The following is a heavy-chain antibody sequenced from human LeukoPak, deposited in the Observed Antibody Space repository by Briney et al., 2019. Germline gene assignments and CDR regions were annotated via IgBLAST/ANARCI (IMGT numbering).Heavy chain of an antibody. Sequence: GGSLRLSCAASGFTFSSYWMSWVRQAPGKGLEWVANIKQDGSEKYYVDSVKGRFTISRDNAKNSLYLQMNSLRAEDTAVYYCARSVVVPAAIRRFDYWGQGTLVTASS. CDR1: GFTFSSYW. CDR3: ARSVVVPAAIRRFDY. V-gene: IGHV3-7*01. CDR2: IKQDGSEK. D-gene: IGHD2-2*01. J-gene: IGHJ4*02.